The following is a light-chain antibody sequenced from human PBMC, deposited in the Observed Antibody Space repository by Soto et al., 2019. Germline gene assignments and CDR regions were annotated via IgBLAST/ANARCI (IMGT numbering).Light chain of an antibody. CDR1: SSDVGGYNY. V-gene: IGLV2-8*01. CDR2: EVS. CDR3: SSYAGSNNLVV. J-gene: IGLJ2*01. Sequence: QSALTQPPSASGSPGQSVTISCTGTSSDVGGYNYVSWYQQHPGKAPKLMIYEVSKRPSGVPDRFSGSKFGNPASLTVSGLQVEDEADYYCSSYAGSNNLVVFGGGPSSPS.